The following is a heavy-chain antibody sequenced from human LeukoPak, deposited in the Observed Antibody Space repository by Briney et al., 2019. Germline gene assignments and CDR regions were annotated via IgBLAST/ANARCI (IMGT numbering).Heavy chain of an antibody. CDR2: ISSSSEYI. V-gene: IGHV3-21*01. CDR1: GFTFSGHT. CDR3: ASRPPFSIFEN. D-gene: IGHD4-11*01. Sequence: NTGGSLRLSCAASGFTFSGHTMNWIRQAPGKGLEWVSSISSSSEYIFYADSVKGRFTISRDNAKNSLYLQMNSLRAEDTAVYYCASRPPFSIFENWGHGTMVTVSS. J-gene: IGHJ3*02.